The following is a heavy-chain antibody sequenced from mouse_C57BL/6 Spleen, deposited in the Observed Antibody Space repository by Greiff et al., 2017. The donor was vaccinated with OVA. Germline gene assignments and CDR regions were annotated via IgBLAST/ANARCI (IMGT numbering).Heavy chain of an antibody. V-gene: IGHV1-82*01. Sequence: VQLVESGPELVKPGASVKISCKASGYAFSSSWMNWVKQRPGKGLEWIGWIYTGAGDHNYNGKFKGKATLNADKSSSTAYMQLSSQTSEDSAVYFCAVDGYYWGQGTLVTVSA. CDR1: GYAFSSSW. D-gene: IGHD2-3*01. CDR2: IYTGAGDH. J-gene: IGHJ3*01. CDR3: AVDGYY.